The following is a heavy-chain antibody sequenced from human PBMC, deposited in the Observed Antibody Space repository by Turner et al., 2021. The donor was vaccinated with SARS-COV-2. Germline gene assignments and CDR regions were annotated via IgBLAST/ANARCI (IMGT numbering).Heavy chain of an antibody. CDR1: GGTFSSYA. Sequence: QVQLVQSGAEVKKPGSSVKVSCKASGGTFSSYAISWVRQAPGQGLEWMGGIITIFGTANYAQKFQGRVTITADESTRTAYMELSSLRSEDTAVYYCARARGVDYYDSSGQRFDPWGQGTLVTVSS. CDR3: ARARGVDYYDSSGQRFDP. J-gene: IGHJ5*02. V-gene: IGHV1-69*01. D-gene: IGHD3-22*01. CDR2: IITIFGTA.